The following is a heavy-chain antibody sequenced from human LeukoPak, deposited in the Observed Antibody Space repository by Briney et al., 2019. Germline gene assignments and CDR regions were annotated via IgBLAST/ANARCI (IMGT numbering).Heavy chain of an antibody. CDR1: GFTFSDYY. CDR3: ASCGATWYYYMHV. D-gene: IGHD1-26*01. Sequence: PGGSLRLSCAASGFTFSDYYMSWIRQAPGKGLEWVSYISSSGSTIYYADSVKGRFTISRDNAKNSLYLQMNSLRAEDTAVYYCASCGATWYYYMHVWGKGTTVSVSS. V-gene: IGHV3-11*01. CDR2: ISSSGSTI. J-gene: IGHJ6*03.